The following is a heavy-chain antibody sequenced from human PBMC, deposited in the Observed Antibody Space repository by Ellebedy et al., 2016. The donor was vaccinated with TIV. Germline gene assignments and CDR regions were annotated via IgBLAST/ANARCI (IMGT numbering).Heavy chain of an antibody. CDR3: AKGMDYFDY. J-gene: IGHJ4*02. D-gene: IGHD5-24*01. Sequence: GGSLRLSCAASGFTFSSYAISWVRLAPGKGLEWVSAISGSGGSTYYADSVKGRFTISRDNSKNMLYLQMNSLRAEDTAVHFCAKGMDYFDYWGQGTLVTVSS. V-gene: IGHV3-23*01. CDR2: ISGSGGST. CDR1: GFTFSSYA.